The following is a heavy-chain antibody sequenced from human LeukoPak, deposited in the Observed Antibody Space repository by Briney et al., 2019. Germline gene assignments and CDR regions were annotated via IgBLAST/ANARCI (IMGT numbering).Heavy chain of an antibody. Sequence: ASVKVSCKASGYTFMNYYIHWVRQAPGQGLEWMGWINPKSGDTQYGQKFQGRLTMTRDTSISTASMELSRLTSDDTAVYFCARGQYYGDITFPLHYWGQGTLLTVSS. J-gene: IGHJ4*02. CDR3: ARGQYYGDITFPLHY. D-gene: IGHD4-17*01. CDR1: GYTFMNYY. V-gene: IGHV1-2*02. CDR2: INPKSGDT.